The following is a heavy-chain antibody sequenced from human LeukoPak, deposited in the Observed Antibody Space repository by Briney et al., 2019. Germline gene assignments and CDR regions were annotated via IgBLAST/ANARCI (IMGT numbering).Heavy chain of an antibody. J-gene: IGHJ4*02. CDR1: GFMFSNYW. CDR2: INTDGSST. CDR3: ARKYSSSWYDY. Sequence: GGSLRLSCAASGFMFSNYWMHWVRQAPGKGLVWVSRINTDGSSTNYADSVTGRFTISRDNAENTLYLQMNSLRDEDTAVYYCARKYSSSWYDYWGQGTLVTVSS. V-gene: IGHV3-74*01. D-gene: IGHD6-13*01.